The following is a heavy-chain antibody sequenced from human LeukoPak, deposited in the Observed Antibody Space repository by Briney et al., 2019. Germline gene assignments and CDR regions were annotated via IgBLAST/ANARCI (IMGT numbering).Heavy chain of an antibody. CDR2: ISGSGGST. Sequence: GGSLRLSCAASGFTFSSYAMSWVRQAPGKGLEWVSAISGSGGSTYYADSVKGRFTISRDNSKNTLYLQMNSLRAEDTAVYYCAKMYYDILTGSNNWYDPWGQGTLVTVSS. D-gene: IGHD3-9*01. J-gene: IGHJ5*02. V-gene: IGHV3-23*01. CDR1: GFTFSSYA. CDR3: AKMYYDILTGSNNWYDP.